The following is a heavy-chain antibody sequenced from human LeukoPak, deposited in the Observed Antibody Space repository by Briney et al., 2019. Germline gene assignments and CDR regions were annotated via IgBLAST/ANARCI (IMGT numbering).Heavy chain of an antibody. Sequence: GGSLRLSCVASGFTFSSYAMSWVRQAPGKGLGWVSTISSSVGSTYYADSVKGPFTISRDNSKNTLNLQMNGLRAEDTAVYYCAKGEYSYGYLFDYWGQGTLVTVSS. J-gene: IGHJ4*02. CDR1: GFTFSSYA. CDR2: ISSSVGST. D-gene: IGHD5-18*01. V-gene: IGHV3-23*01. CDR3: AKGEYSYGYLFDY.